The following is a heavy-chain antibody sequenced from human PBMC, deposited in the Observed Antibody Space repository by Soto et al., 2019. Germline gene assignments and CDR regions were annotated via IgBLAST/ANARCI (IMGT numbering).Heavy chain of an antibody. D-gene: IGHD3-3*01. J-gene: IGHJ4*02. V-gene: IGHV4-39*01. Sequence: SETLSLTCTVSGGSISTDSFYWGWIRQPPGKGLEWIGSIYYSGTTYYNPSLRSRVTMTVDTSKNQFSLRLRSVTAADTAVYYCATGSGYYRNFADWGQGSLVTVSS. CDR3: ATGSGYYRNFAD. CDR1: GGSISTDSFY. CDR2: IYYSGTT.